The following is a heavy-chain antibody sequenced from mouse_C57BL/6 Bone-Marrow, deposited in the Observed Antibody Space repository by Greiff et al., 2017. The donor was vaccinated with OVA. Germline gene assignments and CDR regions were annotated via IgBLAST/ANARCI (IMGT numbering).Heavy chain of an antibody. CDR1: GFTLSSYT. CDR3: ARHGTYYGVVGY. CDR2: ISGGGGNT. D-gene: IGHD1-1*02. Sequence: EVKLVESGGGLVKPGGSLKLSCAASGFTLSSYTMSWVRQTPEKRLEWVATISGGGGNTYYPDSVKGRFTISRDNAKNTLYLQMSSLRSEDTALYYCARHGTYYGVVGYWGQGTTLTVSS. V-gene: IGHV5-9*01. J-gene: IGHJ2*01.